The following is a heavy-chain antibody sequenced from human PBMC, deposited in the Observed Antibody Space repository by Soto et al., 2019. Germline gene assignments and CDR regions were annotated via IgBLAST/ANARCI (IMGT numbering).Heavy chain of an antibody. J-gene: IGHJ4*02. CDR3: ARGVSGYYGFDY. CDR2: IKGDETST. D-gene: IGHD5-12*01. CDR1: GFTFSNYW. V-gene: IGHV3-74*01. Sequence: EVQLVESGGGPAQFGGSLRLSCAASGFTFSNYWMHWVRQVPGKGLVWVSRIKGDETSTGYADSVKGRFTIFRDNVKNSLYLPKNRLRAEDTAVYYCARGVSGYYGFDYWGQGTLVTVSS.